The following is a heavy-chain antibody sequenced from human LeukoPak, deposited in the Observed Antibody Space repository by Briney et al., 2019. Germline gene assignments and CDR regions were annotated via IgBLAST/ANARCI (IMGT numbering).Heavy chain of an antibody. D-gene: IGHD2-2*01. CDR3: ARGGCSSTSCYHYYYYYYMVV. Sequence: GRSLRLSCAASGFTFSSYSMHWVRQAPGKGLEWVASISNIGSNKYCADSVKGRFTISRDNSKNTLYMQMNSLRAEDTAVYYCARGGCSSTSCYHYYYYYYMVVWGKGTTVTVSS. CDR2: ISNIGSNK. J-gene: IGHJ6*03. CDR1: GFTFSSYS. V-gene: IGHV3-30*01.